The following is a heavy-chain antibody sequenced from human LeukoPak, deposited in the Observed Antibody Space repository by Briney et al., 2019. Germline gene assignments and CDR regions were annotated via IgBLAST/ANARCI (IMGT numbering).Heavy chain of an antibody. J-gene: IGHJ4*02. V-gene: IGHV3-74*01. Sequence: GGSLRLSCAASGFDFNTYWMDWVRQVPGKGLVWVSRINSDGTNTIYADSVKGRFTISRDNAKNTLSLQMTSLRAEDTAVYYCARAGYRDAYNLWGQGTLVTVSS. CDR3: ARAGYRDAYNL. D-gene: IGHD5-24*01. CDR1: GFDFNTYW. CDR2: INSDGTNT.